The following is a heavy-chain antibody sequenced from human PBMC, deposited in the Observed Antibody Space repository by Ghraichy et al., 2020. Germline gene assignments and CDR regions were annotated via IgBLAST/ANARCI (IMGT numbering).Heavy chain of an antibody. CDR2: ISYDGSNK. J-gene: IGHJ4*02. V-gene: IGHV3-30*18. D-gene: IGHD3-16*01. CDR1: GFTFSSYG. Sequence: GGSLRLSCAASGFTFSSYGMHWVRQAPGKGLEWVAVISYDGSNKYYADSVKGRFTISRDNSKNTLYLQMNSLRAEDTAVYHCAKEIAMITFGGVMDYWGQGTLITVSS. CDR3: AKEIAMITFGGVMDY.